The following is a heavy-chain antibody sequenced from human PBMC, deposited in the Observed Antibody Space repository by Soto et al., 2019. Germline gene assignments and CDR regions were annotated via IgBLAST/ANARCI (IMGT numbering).Heavy chain of an antibody. CDR1: GGSFSDYY. V-gene: IGHV4-59*12. CDR2: VYYGGSA. J-gene: IGHJ6*03. Sequence: SETLSLTCAVYGGSFSDYYWSWIRQPPGKGLEWIGYVYYGGSAYYNPSLKSRITIAVDKSKNQFSLNLSSVTAADTAVFYCARVLNRPDYYYYYLDVWGKGTTVTVSS. CDR3: ARVLNRPDYYYYYLDV.